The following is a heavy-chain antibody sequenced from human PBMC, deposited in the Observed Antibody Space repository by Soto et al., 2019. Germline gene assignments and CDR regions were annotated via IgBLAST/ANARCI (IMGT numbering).Heavy chain of an antibody. CDR1: GYTFTSYG. CDR3: QRVYDFWSGYSNHFDY. CDR2: ISVYNGNT. V-gene: IGHV1-18*01. J-gene: IGHJ4*02. Sequence: QVQLVQSGAEVKKPGASVKVSCKASGYTFTSYGISWVRQAPGQGLEWMGWISVYNGNTNYAQKLQGRVTITTDTSTNTAYMELRSLRSDDTAVYYCQRVYDFWSGYSNHFDYLVQRTRVTVSS. D-gene: IGHD3-3*01.